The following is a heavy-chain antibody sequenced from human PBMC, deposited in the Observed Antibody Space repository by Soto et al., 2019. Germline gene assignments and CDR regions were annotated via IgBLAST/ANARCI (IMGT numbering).Heavy chain of an antibody. CDR2: ISGSDGKT. V-gene: IGHV3-23*01. Sequence: GGSLRLSCAASGFSFSSYAMSWVRQAPGKGLEWVSTISGSDGKTFYADSVKGRFSISRDTSKNTLYLQMNSLRADDTAVYYCARWSYLDYWGQGTRVTAPQ. CDR3: ARWSYLDY. J-gene: IGHJ4*02. CDR1: GFSFSSYA. D-gene: IGHD3-3*01.